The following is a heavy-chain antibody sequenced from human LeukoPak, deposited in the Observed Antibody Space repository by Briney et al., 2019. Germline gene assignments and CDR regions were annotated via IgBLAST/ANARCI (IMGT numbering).Heavy chain of an antibody. CDR3: ARVTYDYVWGIYRTPFDY. J-gene: IGHJ4*02. D-gene: IGHD3-16*02. Sequence: PGGSLRLSCAASGFTFSSYEMNWVRQAPGKGLERVSYISSSGSTIYYADSVKGRFTISRDNAKNSLYLQMNSLRAEDTAVYYCARVTYDYVWGIYRTPFDYWGQGTLVTVSS. V-gene: IGHV3-48*03. CDR1: GFTFSSYE. CDR2: ISSSGSTI.